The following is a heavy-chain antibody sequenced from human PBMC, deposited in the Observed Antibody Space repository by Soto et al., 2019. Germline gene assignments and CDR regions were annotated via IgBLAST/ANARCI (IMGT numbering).Heavy chain of an antibody. CDR2: IYYNGNT. J-gene: IGHJ4*02. CDR3: ARLNSNGNYRLDY. V-gene: IGHV4-59*08. Sequence: SETLSLTCTVSGDSMYRNHWSWIRQAPGKGLEYIGYIYYNGNTNYNPSLKSRVTISVDTSNNQFSLKLNSVTAADTAVYYCARLNSNGNYRLDYWGRGTLVTVSS. CDR1: GDSMYRNH. D-gene: IGHD1-1*01.